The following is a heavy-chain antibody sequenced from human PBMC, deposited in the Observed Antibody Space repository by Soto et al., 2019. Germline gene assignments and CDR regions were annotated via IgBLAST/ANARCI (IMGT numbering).Heavy chain of an antibody. D-gene: IGHD2-2*01. V-gene: IGHV4-59*08. CDR3: ARLMSSSPHSHLQY. Sequence: SETLSLTCTVSGGSISGYYWSWIRQPPGKGLEWIGYIYFIGATNYNPSLKSRVTISVDTSKNQFSLKLNSVTAADTAVYFCARLMSSSPHSHLQYWGQGTPVTVSS. CDR1: GGSISGYY. CDR2: IYFIGAT. J-gene: IGHJ4*02.